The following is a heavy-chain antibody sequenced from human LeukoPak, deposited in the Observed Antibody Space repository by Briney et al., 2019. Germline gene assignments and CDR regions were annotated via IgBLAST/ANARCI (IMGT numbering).Heavy chain of an antibody. CDR2: IYSDGNT. J-gene: IGHJ4*02. Sequence: GGSLRLSCAASGVNVSGDYMSWVRRAPGKGLEWVSLIYSDGNTYYADSVKGRFTIYRDNSKNTLYLQMNRLRTEDTAIYYCANRMSFGGPGTVVTVSS. CDR3: ANRMSF. D-gene: IGHD3-10*01. V-gene: IGHV3-53*05. CDR1: GVNVSGDY.